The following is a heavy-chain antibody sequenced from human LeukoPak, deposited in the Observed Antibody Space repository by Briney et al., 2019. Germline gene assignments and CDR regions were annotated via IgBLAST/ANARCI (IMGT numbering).Heavy chain of an antibody. V-gene: IGHV4-38-2*01. CDR1: GYY. CDR3: AARFAVTANYFDH. J-gene: IGHJ4*02. Sequence: SETLSLTCAVSGYYWGWIRQPPGKGLEWIGSMYHDGRTYYNPSLKSRVTISVDTSKKQFSLRLSSVTAADTAVYYCAARFAVTANYFDHGDQGTLVTVSS. D-gene: IGHD2-21*02. CDR2: MYHDGRT.